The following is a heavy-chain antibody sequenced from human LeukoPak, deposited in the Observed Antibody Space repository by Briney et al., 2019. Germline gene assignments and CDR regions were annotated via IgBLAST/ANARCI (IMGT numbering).Heavy chain of an antibody. D-gene: IGHD6-13*01. CDR1: GFSFSISW. V-gene: IGHV3-74*03. CDR2: MNSDGSII. CDR3: ARDAHSSSWT. J-gene: IGHJ4*02. Sequence: GGSLRLSCAVSGFSFSISWMHWVRQAPGKGLVWVSRMNSDGSIITYADSVKGRFTTTRDNAKSTLFLQMNSLRADDAGVYFCARDAHSSSWTWGQGTLVTVSS.